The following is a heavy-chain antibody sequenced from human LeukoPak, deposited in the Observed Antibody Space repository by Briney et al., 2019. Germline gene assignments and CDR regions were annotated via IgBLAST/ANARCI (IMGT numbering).Heavy chain of an antibody. Sequence: ASVKVSCKASGYTFTGQYLHWVRQAPGQGLEWMGWINPNSDGTNYAQKFQGRVTMTRDTSISTVYMELSGLRSDDAAVYYCATGSGTYSPDYWGQGTLVTVFS. CDR2: INPNSDGT. CDR1: GYTFTGQY. CDR3: ATGSGTYSPDY. J-gene: IGHJ4*02. V-gene: IGHV1-2*02. D-gene: IGHD3-10*01.